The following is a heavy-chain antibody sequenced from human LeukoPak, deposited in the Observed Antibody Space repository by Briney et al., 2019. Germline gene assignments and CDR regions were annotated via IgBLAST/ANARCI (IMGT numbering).Heavy chain of an antibody. CDR3: ARIIVPPYHFYS. J-gene: IGHJ4*02. CDR1: GFTFSSHV. CDR2: ISFSGDST. D-gene: IGHD2-15*01. V-gene: IGHV3-23*01. Sequence: HPGGSLRLSCAASGFTFSSHVLSWVRQDPARGLEWVSSISFSGDSTYYADSVKARFTISRDNSKNTLYLQMNSLRAEDSAIYYCARIIVPPYHFYSWGQGTRVTVSS.